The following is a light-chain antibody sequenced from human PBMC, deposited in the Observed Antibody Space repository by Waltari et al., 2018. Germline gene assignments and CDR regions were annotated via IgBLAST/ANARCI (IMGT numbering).Light chain of an antibody. V-gene: IGLV3-19*01. CDR1: SPRSYY. CDR2: GKN. CDR3: NSRDSSGNHLGV. Sequence: SSELTQDPAVSVALGQTVRITCQGDSPRSYYASWYQQKPGKAPVLVIYGKNNRPSGIPDRFSGSSSGNTASLTITGAQAEDEADYYCNSRDSSGNHLGVFGGGTKLTVL. J-gene: IGLJ2*01.